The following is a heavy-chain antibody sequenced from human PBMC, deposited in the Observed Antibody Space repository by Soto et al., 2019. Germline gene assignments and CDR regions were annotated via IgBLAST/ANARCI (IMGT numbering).Heavy chain of an antibody. Sequence: PSETLSLTCAVSGDSVSSSDFYWTWIRQPPGKPLEWIGYVYSTGTTNYSPSLKSRVDMSVDTSENQFSLKVRSVTAADAAVYFCARVSKLVAPNDRKSAYFYAMDVWAHGTTVTVSS. D-gene: IGHD6-6*01. J-gene: IGHJ6*02. CDR2: VYSTGTT. V-gene: IGHV4-61*08. CDR1: GDSVSSSDFY. CDR3: ARVSKLVAPNDRKSAYFYAMDV.